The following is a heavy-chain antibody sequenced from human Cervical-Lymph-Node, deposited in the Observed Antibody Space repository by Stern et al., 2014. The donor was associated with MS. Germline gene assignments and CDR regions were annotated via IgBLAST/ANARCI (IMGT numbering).Heavy chain of an antibody. J-gene: IGHJ4*02. CDR1: GYTFTSYA. Sequence: VQLVESGAEVKKPGASGKVSCKASGYTFTSYAMHWVRQAPGQRLEWMGWINAGNGNTKYSQKFQGRVTITRDTSASTAYMELSSLRSEDTAVYYCASGHYDSSGYYHPPYYWGQGTLVTVSS. D-gene: IGHD3-22*01. CDR3: ASGHYDSSGYYHPPYY. V-gene: IGHV1-3*01. CDR2: INAGNGNT.